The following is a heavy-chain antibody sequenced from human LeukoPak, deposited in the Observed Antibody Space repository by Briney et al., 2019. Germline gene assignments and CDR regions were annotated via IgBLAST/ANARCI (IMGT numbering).Heavy chain of an antibody. CDR1: GGTFSSYA. CDR3: ANTHDYDWFDP. Sequence: ASVKVSCKASGGTFSSYAISWVRQAPGQGLEWMGRIIPILGIANYAQKFQGRVTITADKSTSTAYMELSSLRSEDTAVYYCANTHDYDWFDPWGQGTLVTVSS. J-gene: IGHJ5*02. D-gene: IGHD4-17*01. V-gene: IGHV1-69*04. CDR2: IIPILGIA.